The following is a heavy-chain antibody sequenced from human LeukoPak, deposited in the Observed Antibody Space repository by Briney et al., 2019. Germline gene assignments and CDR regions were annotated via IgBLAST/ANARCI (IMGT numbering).Heavy chain of an antibody. CDR3: VRQAVSGDSGIAY. Sequence: GGSLRLSCAASGFXFSTYDIHWVRQAPGKGLEWVAVISHDGRNKYYADSVKGRFTMSRDNAKSMVYLQMDGLRAEDTAVFSCVRQAVSGDSGIAYWGRGVLVTVSS. V-gene: IGHV3-33*08. CDR1: GFXFSTYD. CDR2: ISHDGRNK. D-gene: IGHD4-17*01. J-gene: IGHJ4*02.